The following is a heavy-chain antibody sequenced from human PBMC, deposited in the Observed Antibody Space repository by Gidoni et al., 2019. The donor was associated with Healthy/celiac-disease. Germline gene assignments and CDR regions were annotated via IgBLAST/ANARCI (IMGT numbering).Heavy chain of an antibody. CDR3: AKDYPGYSSSHDY. CDR1: GFTFSSYA. CDR2: SSGRGGST. V-gene: IGHV3-23*01. J-gene: IGHJ4*02. Sequence: EVQLLESGGGLVQPGGSLRLSCAASGFTFSSYAMGWVRQAPGKGLGWVSASSGRGGSTYDADSVKGRFTISRDNSKNTLYLQMNSLRAEDTAVYYCAKDYPGYSSSHDYWGQGTLATVSS. D-gene: IGHD6-13*01.